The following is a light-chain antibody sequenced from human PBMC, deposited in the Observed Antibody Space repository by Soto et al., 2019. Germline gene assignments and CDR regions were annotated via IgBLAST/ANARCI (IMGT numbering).Light chain of an antibody. CDR1: QSVSGD. Sequence: EIVLTQSPATLSVSPGERATLSCRASQSVSGDLAWYQQKPGQAPRLLIYDASNRATGIPARFSGSGSGTDFTLTISSLEPEDFAVYYCQQRSNWPPITFGQGTRLEI. V-gene: IGKV3-11*01. CDR2: DAS. CDR3: QQRSNWPPIT. J-gene: IGKJ5*01.